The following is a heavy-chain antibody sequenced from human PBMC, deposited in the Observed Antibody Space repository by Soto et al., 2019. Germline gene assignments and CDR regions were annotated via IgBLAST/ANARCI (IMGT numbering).Heavy chain of an antibody. D-gene: IGHD3-16*01. CDR1: GFTFSHYA. CDR3: TREASSWGFAFDL. CDR2: IFGSGAPT. J-gene: IGHJ3*01. V-gene: IGHV3-23*01. Sequence: EVQLLESGGGLVQPGGSLRLSCAASGFTFSHYAMSWVRQAPGQGLQWVSTIFGSGAPTNYADSVKGRFGISSDNSINMLFLEMNSLKDEDSAVYYCTREASSWGFAFDLWGQGTRVAVSS.